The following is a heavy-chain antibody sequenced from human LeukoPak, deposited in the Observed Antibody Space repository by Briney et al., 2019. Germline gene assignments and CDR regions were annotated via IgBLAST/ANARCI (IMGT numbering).Heavy chain of an antibody. D-gene: IGHD3-16*02. V-gene: IGHV3-23*01. CDR2: ITGSGDGT. CDR3: AKRDVYDTSSYRPFCLS. Sequence: GGSLRLTCAASVFTFSGYAMTWVRQAPGKGLEWVSGITGSGDGTHYAESVKGRFTISRDNSKSTVYLQMNSLTVEDTAIYYCAKRDVYDTSSYRPFCLSWGRGTLVTVSS. CDR1: VFTFSGYA. J-gene: IGHJ5*02.